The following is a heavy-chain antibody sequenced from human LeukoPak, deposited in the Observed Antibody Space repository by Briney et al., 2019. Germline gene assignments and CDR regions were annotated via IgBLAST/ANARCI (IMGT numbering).Heavy chain of an antibody. V-gene: IGHV1-18*01. J-gene: IGHJ4*02. D-gene: IGHD3-3*01. CDR1: GYTFTSYG. CDR3: ARDPAPYYDFWSGYYTYFDY. CDR2: ISAYNGNT. Sequence: ASVKVSCKASGYTFTSYGISWVRQAPGQGLEWMGWISAYNGNTNYAQKPQGRVTMTTDTSTSTAYMELRSLRSDDTAVYYCARDPAPYYDFWSGYYTYFDYWGQGTLVTVSS.